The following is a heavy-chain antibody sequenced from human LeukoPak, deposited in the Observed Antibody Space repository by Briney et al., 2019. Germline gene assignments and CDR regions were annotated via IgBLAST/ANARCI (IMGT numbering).Heavy chain of an antibody. D-gene: IGHD1-1*01. CDR2: IYYSGST. V-gene: IGHV4-59*01. Sequence: SETLSLTCTVSGGSISSYYWSWIRQPPGKGLEWIGYIYYSGSTNYNPSLKSRVTISVDTSKNQFSLKLSSVTAADTAVYYCARDLTTSWGNWFDPWGQGTLVTVSS. CDR1: GGSISSYY. J-gene: IGHJ5*02. CDR3: ARDLTTSWGNWFDP.